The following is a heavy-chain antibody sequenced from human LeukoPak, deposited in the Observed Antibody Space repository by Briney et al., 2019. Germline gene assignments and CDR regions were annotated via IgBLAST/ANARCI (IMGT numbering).Heavy chain of an antibody. D-gene: IGHD3-3*01. CDR1: GGSFSGYY. CDR3: ARISIFGTYYFDY. J-gene: IGHJ4*02. CDR2: INHSGST. Sequence: SETLSLTCAVYGGSFSGYYWSWIRQPPGKGLEWIGEINHSGSTNYNPSLKSRVTISVDTSKNQFSLKLSSVTAADTAVYYCARISIFGTYYFDYWGQGTLVTVSS. V-gene: IGHV4-34*01.